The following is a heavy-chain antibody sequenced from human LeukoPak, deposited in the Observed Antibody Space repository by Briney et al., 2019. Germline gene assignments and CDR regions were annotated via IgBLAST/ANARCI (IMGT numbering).Heavy chain of an antibody. J-gene: IGHJ4*02. CDR1: GYTFTSYG. CDR2: ISAYNGNT. Sequence: ASVKVSCKASGYTFTSYGISWVRQAPGQGLEWMGWISAYNGNTNYAQKLQGRVTMTTDTSTSTAYMELRSLRSDDTAVYYCARDWTYYYDSSGYYLDYWGREPWSPSPQ. D-gene: IGHD3-22*01. V-gene: IGHV1-18*01. CDR3: ARDWTYYYDSSGYYLDY.